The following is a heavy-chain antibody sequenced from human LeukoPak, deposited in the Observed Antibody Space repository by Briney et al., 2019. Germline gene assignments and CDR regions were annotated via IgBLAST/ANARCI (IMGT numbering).Heavy chain of an antibody. CDR3: ARGEYYDFWSGYY. Sequence: ASVKASCKASGYTFTGYYMHWVRQAPGQGLEWMGRINPNSGGTNYAQKFQGRVTMTRDTSISTAYMELSRLRSDDTAVYYCARGEYYDFWSGYYWGQGTLVTVSS. D-gene: IGHD3-3*01. CDR2: INPNSGGT. CDR1: GYTFTGYY. J-gene: IGHJ4*02. V-gene: IGHV1-2*06.